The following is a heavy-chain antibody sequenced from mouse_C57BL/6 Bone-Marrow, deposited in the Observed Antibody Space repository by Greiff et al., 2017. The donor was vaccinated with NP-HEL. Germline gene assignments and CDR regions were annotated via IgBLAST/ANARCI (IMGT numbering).Heavy chain of an antibody. CDR1: GYTFTSYW. Sequence: VQLQQPGADLVKPGASVKLSCKASGYTFTSYWMHWVKQRPGQGLEWIGRIDPTSGGTKFNEKFKTKATLTVDKPSSTAYMQLSRLTSEDSAVYYCARYEYDSRGWYFDVGGRGKGVTVTA. D-gene: IGHD1-1*01. V-gene: IGHV1-72*01. CDR3: ARYEYDSRGWYFDV. CDR2: IDPTSGGT. J-gene: IGHJ1*03.